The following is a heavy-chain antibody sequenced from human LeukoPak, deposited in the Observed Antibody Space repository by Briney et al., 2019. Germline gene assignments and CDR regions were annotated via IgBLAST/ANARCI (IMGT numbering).Heavy chain of an antibody. D-gene: IGHD6-6*01. V-gene: IGHV7-4-1*02. Sequence: RASVKVSCKASGYTFTSYAMNWVRQAPGQGLEWMGWINTNTGNPTYAQGFTGRFVFSLDTSVSTAYLQISSLKAEDTAMYYCARQLGPYSSSYAFDIWGQGTMVTVSS. CDR3: ARQLGPYSSSYAFDI. CDR1: GYTFTSYA. J-gene: IGHJ3*02. CDR2: INTNTGNP.